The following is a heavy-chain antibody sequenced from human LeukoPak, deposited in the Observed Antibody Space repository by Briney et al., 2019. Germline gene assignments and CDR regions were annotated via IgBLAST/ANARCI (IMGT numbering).Heavy chain of an antibody. J-gene: IGHJ4*02. CDR3: AREGRVSGYDFDC. D-gene: IGHD5-12*01. CDR1: GLVFNNYA. Sequence: GGSLRLSCAASGLVFNNYAMSWVRLSPGKGLEWIAAITRSGDTTHYADSVKGRFTISRDNAKNTLYLQMNSLRVEDTAVYYCAREGRVSGYDFDCWGQGTLVTVSS. CDR2: ITRSGDTT. V-gene: IGHV3-23*01.